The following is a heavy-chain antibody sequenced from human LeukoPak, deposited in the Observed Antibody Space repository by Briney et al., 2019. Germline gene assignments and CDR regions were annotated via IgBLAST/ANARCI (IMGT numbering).Heavy chain of an antibody. D-gene: IGHD3-10*01. J-gene: IGHJ3*02. CDR1: GGSISSYY. V-gene: IGHV4-59*01. Sequence: SETLSLTCTVSGGSISSYYWSWIRQPPGKGLEWIGYIYYSGSTNYNPSLKSRVTISVDTSKNQFSLKLSSVTAADTAVYYCARDLGHSPGRGAFDIWGQGTMVTVSS. CDR2: IYYSGST. CDR3: ARDLGHSPGRGAFDI.